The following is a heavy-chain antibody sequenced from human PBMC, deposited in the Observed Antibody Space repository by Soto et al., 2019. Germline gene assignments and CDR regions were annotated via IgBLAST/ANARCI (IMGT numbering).Heavy chain of an antibody. J-gene: IGHJ4*02. Sequence: GGSLRLSCAASGFTFSSSAMSWVRQAPGKGLEWVSGIIGDGADTYDADSVKGRFTISRDNSKNTLYLQMNSLRAEDTAVYYCAKASYRQWLVPSFDYWGQGTLVTVSS. CDR3: AKASYRQWLVPSFDY. V-gene: IGHV3-23*01. CDR1: GFTFSSSA. CDR2: IIGDGADT. D-gene: IGHD6-19*01.